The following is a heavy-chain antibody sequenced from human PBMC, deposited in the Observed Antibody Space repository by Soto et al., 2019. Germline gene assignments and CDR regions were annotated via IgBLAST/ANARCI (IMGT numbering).Heavy chain of an antibody. CDR3: AKLYWNPRYFDS. V-gene: IGHV3-23*01. CDR2: ISDNGGNT. J-gene: IGHJ4*02. D-gene: IGHD1-1*01. CDR1: GFTFGNVA. Sequence: GGSLRLSCAASGFTFGNVAMAWVRQAPGKGLEWVTSISDNGGNTDYADSARGRFTLSRDNSKNTLYLQMNHLKAEDTAVYYCAKLYWNPRYFDSWGQGARVTVSS.